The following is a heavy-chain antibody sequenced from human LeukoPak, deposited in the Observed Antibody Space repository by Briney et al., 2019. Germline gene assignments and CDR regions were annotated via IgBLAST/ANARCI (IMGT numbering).Heavy chain of an antibody. CDR1: GSTFGSFW. D-gene: IGHD6-13*01. V-gene: IGHV3-74*01. J-gene: IGHJ4*02. CDR3: ARGRGTAGYFDQ. CDR2: INSDGSST. Sequence: GGSLRLSCAASGSTFGSFWMYWVRQAPGKGPMWVSRINSDGSSTTYADSVRGRFTFSRDNAKNTLYLQMNSLRAEDTAVYYCARGRGTAGYFDQWGQGTLVTVSS.